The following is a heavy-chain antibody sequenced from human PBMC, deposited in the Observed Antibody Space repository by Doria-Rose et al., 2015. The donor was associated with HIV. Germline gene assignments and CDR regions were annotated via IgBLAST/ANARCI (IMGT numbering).Heavy chain of an antibody. J-gene: IGHJ4*02. Sequence: QITLKESGPVLVKPTETLTLTCTVSGVSLSSPGMGVSWIRQPPGKALEWLSNIFSDDCRSYKTSLQSRLTISRGTSKSQVVLTMTDMDPVDTATYYCARIKSSRWYHKYYFDFWGQGTLVIVSA. CDR3: ARIKSSRWYHKYYFDF. D-gene: IGHD6-13*01. V-gene: IGHV2-26*01. CDR2: IFSDDCR. CDR1: GVSLSSPGMG.